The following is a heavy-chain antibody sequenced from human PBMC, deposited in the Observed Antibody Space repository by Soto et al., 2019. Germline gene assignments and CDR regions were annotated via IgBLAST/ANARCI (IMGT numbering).Heavy chain of an antibody. J-gene: IGHJ4*02. CDR3: SRDQDWTGSSSYSVAY. V-gene: IGHV3-21*01. Sequence: PGGSLRLSCAASGFTFSSYSMNWVRQAPGKGLEWVSSISSSSSYIYYADSVKGRFTTSRDNAKNSLYLQMNSLRAEDTAVYYCSRDQDWTGSSSYSVAYWGEGTLVTVSS. CDR1: GFTFSSYS. CDR2: ISSSSSYI. D-gene: IGHD2-15*01.